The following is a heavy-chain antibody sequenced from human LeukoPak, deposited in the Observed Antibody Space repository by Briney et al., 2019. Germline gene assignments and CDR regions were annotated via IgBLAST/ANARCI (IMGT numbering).Heavy chain of an antibody. CDR3: VREWGSYSRGGDY. V-gene: IGHV3-7*01. CDR2: IKQDGSEK. CDR1: GFTFSSYW. J-gene: IGHJ4*02. D-gene: IGHD1-26*01. Sequence: GGSLRLSCAASGFTFSSYWMSWVRQAPGKGLEWVANIKQDGSEKYDVDSVKGRFTISRDNAKNSLYLQMNSLRAEDTAVYYWVREWGSYSRGGDYWGQGTLVTVSS.